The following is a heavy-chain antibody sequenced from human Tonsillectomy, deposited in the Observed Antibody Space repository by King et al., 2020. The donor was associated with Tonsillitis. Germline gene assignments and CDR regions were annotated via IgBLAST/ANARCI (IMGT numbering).Heavy chain of an antibody. CDR3: ARDGNDHQDFDY. CDR2: VDSDGGTT. J-gene: IGHJ4*02. Sequence: VQLVESGGGLVQPGGSLRLSCAASGFTFSRYWMHWVRQAPGKGLVWVSRVDSDGGTTSYADSVKGRLTLSRDNAKNTLYLQMNSLRAEDTAVYYCARDGNDHQDFDYWGQGTLVTVFS. D-gene: IGHD1-14*01. V-gene: IGHV3-74*01. CDR1: GFTFSRYW.